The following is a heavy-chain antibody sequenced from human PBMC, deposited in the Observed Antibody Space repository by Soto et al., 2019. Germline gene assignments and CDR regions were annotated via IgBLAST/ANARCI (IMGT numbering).Heavy chain of an antibody. V-gene: IGHV1-18*01. J-gene: IGHJ4*02. D-gene: IGHD3-16*01. CDR1: GYTFISYG. CDR3: ARRPPFSYGNYVTYYFDS. Sequence: QVQLVQSGAEVKKPGASEKVSCKASGYTFISYGISWVRQAPGQGLEWMGWVSADSGNTNYAQKLQGRVTMTTDTSTSTAYMELRSLKSDDTAMYYCARRPPFSYGNYVTYYFDSWGQGTLVTVSS. CDR2: VSADSGNT.